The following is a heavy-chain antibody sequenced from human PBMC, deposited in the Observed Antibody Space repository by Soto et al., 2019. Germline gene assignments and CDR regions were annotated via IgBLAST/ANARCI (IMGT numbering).Heavy chain of an antibody. Sequence: QVQLVESGGGVVQPGRSLRLSCAASGFTFRYYGMHWVRQAPGKGLEWVTFTSYEGTTKVYADSVKGRITISRDNSKYTLYLQMNSLRAEDTGFYCCAKESGLPDPEFGDYGPLDHWGQGALVTVSS. J-gene: IGHJ4*02. D-gene: IGHD4-17*01. CDR2: TSYEGTTK. CDR1: GFTFRYYG. CDR3: AKESGLPDPEFGDYGPLDH. V-gene: IGHV3-30*18.